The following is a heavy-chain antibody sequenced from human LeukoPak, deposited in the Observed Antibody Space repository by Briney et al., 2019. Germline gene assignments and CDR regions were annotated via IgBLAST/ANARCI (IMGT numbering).Heavy chain of an antibody. D-gene: IGHD2-21*02. CDR3: ARSAYCGGDCYYYFDY. Sequence: SETLSLTCTVSGGSISSSSYYWGWIRQPPGKGLEWIGSIYYSGSTNYNPSLKSRVTISVDTSKNQFSLKLSSVTAADTAVYYCARSAYCGGDCYYYFDYWGQGTLVTVSS. J-gene: IGHJ4*02. CDR2: IYYSGST. V-gene: IGHV4-39*07. CDR1: GGSISSSSYY.